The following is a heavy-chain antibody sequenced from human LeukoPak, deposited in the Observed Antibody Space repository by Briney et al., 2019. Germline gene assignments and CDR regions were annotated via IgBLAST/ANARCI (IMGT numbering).Heavy chain of an antibody. Sequence: ASVKVSCKASGGTFSSYAISWVRQAPGQGLEWMGGIIPIFGTANYAQKFQGRVTITADESTSTAYMELCSLRSEDTAVYYCASGDDLRTLPFDYWGQGTLVTVSS. CDR2: IIPIFGTA. CDR1: GGTFSSYA. J-gene: IGHJ4*02. D-gene: IGHD3/OR15-3a*01. CDR3: ASGDDLRTLPFDY. V-gene: IGHV1-69*13.